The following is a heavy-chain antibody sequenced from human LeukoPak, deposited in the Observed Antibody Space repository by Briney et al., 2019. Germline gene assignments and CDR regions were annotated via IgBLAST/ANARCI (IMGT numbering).Heavy chain of an antibody. CDR2: IYHSGNT. CDR3: ARLTYSGPHYFDY. CDR1: GYSISSGYY. Sequence: SETLSLTCAVSGYSISSGYYWGWIRQPPGKGLEWIGSIYHSGNTYYNPSLKSRVTISVDTSKNQFSLKRSSVTAADTAVYYCARLTYSGPHYFDYWGQGTLVTVSS. V-gene: IGHV4-38-2*01. D-gene: IGHD4-11*01. J-gene: IGHJ4*02.